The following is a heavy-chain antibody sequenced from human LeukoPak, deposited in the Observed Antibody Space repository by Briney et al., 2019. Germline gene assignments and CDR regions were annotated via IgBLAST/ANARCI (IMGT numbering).Heavy chain of an antibody. Sequence: GGSLRLSCAASGFTFSNLPMSWVRRAPGKGLDCGSAISGPGGSTYYADSVKDRFTFHRDNPKNTLYLQMNSLRAEDTAVYYCGPTLGYNYYMDVWGKGTTVTVSS. CDR2: ISGPGGST. CDR3: GPTLGYNYYMDV. J-gene: IGHJ6*03. V-gene: IGHV3-23*01. CDR1: GFTFSNLP. D-gene: IGHD3-10*01.